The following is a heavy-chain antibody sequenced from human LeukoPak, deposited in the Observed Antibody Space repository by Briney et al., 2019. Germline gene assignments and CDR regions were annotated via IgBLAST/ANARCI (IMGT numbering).Heavy chain of an antibody. J-gene: IGHJ6*03. CDR1: EFSVGSNY. CDR2: IYSGGST. CDR3: ARDSETTVTYYYYYYMDV. D-gene: IGHD4-17*01. V-gene: IGHV3-66*01. Sequence: GGSLRLSCAASEFSVGSNYMTWVRQAPGKGLEWVSLIYSGGSTYYADSVKGRFTISRDNSKNTLYLQMNSLRAEDTAVYYCARDSETTVTYYYYYYMDVWGKGTTVTVSS.